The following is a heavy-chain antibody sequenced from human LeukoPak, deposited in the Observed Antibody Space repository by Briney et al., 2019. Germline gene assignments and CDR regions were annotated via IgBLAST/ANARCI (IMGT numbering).Heavy chain of an antibody. CDR2: IYTSGST. D-gene: IGHD3/OR15-3a*01. CDR3: ATDRGNELQALIYGAFDI. Sequence: PSQTLSLTCTVSGGSISSGSYYWSWIRQPAGKGLEWIGRIYTSGSTNYNPSLKSRVTISVDTSKNQFSLKLSSVTAADTAVYYCATDRGNELQALIYGAFDIWGQGTMVTVSS. J-gene: IGHJ3*02. V-gene: IGHV4-61*02. CDR1: GGSISSGSYY.